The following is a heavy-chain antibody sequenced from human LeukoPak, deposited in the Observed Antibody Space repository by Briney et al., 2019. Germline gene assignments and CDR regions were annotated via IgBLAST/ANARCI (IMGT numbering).Heavy chain of an antibody. CDR3: ARGGLGEWELLSEGIDY. CDR2: ISAYNGNT. CDR1: GYTFTSYG. J-gene: IGHJ4*02. D-gene: IGHD1-26*01. V-gene: IGHV1-18*01. Sequence: GASVKVSCKASGYTFTSYGISWVRRAPGQGLEWMGWISAYNGNTNYAQKFQGRVTMTRDTFISTAYMELSRLRSDDTAVYYCARGGLGEWELLSEGIDYWGQGTLVTVSS.